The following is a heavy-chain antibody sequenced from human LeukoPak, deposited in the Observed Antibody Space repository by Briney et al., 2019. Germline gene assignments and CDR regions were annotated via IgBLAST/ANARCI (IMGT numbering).Heavy chain of an antibody. J-gene: IGHJ4*02. D-gene: IGHD3-22*01. CDR2: ISTYNGNT. V-gene: IGHV1-18*01. Sequence: GGSVKVSCKASGYTFTTYDISWVRQAPGQGLEWMGWISTYNGNTNYAQNLQGRVTMTTDTSASTAYMELRSLRSDDTAVYYCARDYYDRSGTSGGYDYWGQGTLVTVSS. CDR1: GYTFTTYD. CDR3: ARDYYDRSGTSGGYDY.